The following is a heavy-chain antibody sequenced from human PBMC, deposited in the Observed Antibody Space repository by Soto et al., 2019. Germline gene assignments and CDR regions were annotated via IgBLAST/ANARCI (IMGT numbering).Heavy chain of an antibody. CDR1: GGTFSSYA. CDR3: ARAMYSSSPVGLFDY. V-gene: IGHV1-69*13. CDR2: IIPIFGTA. Sequence: SVKVSCKASGGTFSSYAISWVRQAPGQGLEWMGGIIPIFGTANYAQKFQGRVTITADESTSTAYMELSSLRSEDTAVYYCARAMYSSSPVGLFDYWGQGTLVTVSS. D-gene: IGHD6-6*01. J-gene: IGHJ4*02.